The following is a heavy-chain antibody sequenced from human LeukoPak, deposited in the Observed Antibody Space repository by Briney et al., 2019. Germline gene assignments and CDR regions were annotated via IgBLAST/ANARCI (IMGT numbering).Heavy chain of an antibody. Sequence: GGSLRLSCAASGFTFSSYSMSWVRQAPGKGLEWVSTITSIADSTYYADSVKGRFTISRDNSENTLYLQMNSLTAEDTAVYYCAKVRWDNSGWYYLDNWGQGTLVTVSS. CDR1: GFTFSSYS. CDR3: AKVRWDNSGWYYLDN. CDR2: ITSIADST. D-gene: IGHD6-19*01. V-gene: IGHV3-23*01. J-gene: IGHJ4*02.